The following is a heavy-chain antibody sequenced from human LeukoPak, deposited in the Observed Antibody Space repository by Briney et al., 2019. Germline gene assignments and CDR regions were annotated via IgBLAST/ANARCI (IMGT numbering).Heavy chain of an antibody. CDR1: GFTFSSYG. D-gene: IGHD6-13*01. CDR2: IRYDGSDK. Sequence: PGGSLRLSCAASGFTFSSYGMHWVRQAPGKGLEWVAFIRYDGSDKYYADSVKGRFTISRDNSKNTLYLQMNSLRPEDTAVYYCSKQHDSPFDYWGQGTLVTVSS. J-gene: IGHJ4*02. CDR3: SKQHDSPFDY. V-gene: IGHV3-30*02.